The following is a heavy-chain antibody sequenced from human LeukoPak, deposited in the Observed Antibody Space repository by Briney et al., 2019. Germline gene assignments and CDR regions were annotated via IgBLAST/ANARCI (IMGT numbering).Heavy chain of an antibody. D-gene: IGHD3-16*01. CDR1: GFTFSASG. Sequence: GGSLRLSCAVSGFTFSASGMHWVRQAPGKGLEWLSYISNDNSIIHYADSVKARFTISKDNVKSSAFLQMNSLRADDTAVYFCVTDWPVWWGQGTLVTVSS. CDR3: VTDWPVW. V-gene: IGHV3-48*01. J-gene: IGHJ4*02. CDR2: ISNDNSII.